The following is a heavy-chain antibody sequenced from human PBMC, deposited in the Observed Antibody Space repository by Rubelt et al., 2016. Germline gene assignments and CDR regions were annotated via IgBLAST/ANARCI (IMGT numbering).Heavy chain of an antibody. CDR1: GDSISSSGYY. Sequence: QVQLQESGPGLVKPSQTLSLICSVFGDSISSSGYYWSWIRQQPGKGLEWMRYISYGGTTYHTPSIKSRITIYSDMSKNQNSLRVTSVTAADPAVYYCARDGGNSNGYALVSWGQGTVVTVSS. CDR3: ARDGGNSNGYALVS. J-gene: IGHJ3*02. D-gene: IGHD2/OR15-2a*01. CDR2: ISYGGTT. V-gene: IGHV4-31*03.